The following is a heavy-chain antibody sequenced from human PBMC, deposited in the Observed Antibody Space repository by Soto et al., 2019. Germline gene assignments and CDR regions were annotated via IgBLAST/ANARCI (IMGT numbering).Heavy chain of an antibody. J-gene: IGHJ4*02. CDR1: GYTFTNYA. Sequence: VQLVQSGAELKTPGASVKVSCKASGYTFTNYAVDWVRQAPGQRLEWMGWINAGNGNTKYSQEFQDRVTITRDTSASTVYMDLSSLRSEDTAVYYCARTPLYSTGWFGQYWGQGTLVTVSS. V-gene: IGHV1-3*01. CDR3: ARTPLYSTGWFGQY. D-gene: IGHD6-19*01. CDR2: INAGNGNT.